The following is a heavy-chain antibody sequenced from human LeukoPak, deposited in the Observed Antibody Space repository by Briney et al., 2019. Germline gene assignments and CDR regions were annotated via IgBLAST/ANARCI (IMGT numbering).Heavy chain of an antibody. J-gene: IGHJ4*02. CDR1: GFTFSSYS. Sequence: GGSLRLSCAASGFTFSSYSMNWVRQAPGKGLEWVSSISSSSSYIYYADSVKGRFTISRDNAKNSLYLQMNSLRAEDTAVYYCARDTDRYYDSSGYGYWGQGTLVTVSS. V-gene: IGHV3-21*01. D-gene: IGHD3-22*01. CDR2: ISSSSSYI. CDR3: ARDTDRYYDSSGYGY.